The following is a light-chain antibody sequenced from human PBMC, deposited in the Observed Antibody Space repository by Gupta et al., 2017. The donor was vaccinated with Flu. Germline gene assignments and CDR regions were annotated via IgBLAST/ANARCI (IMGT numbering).Light chain of an antibody. CDR3: QQDDSTPYI. J-gene: IGKJ2*01. V-gene: IGKV4-1*01. Sequence: DIVMTQVPDSLAVSLGERATINCKSSQSVLYSSKNKNYLAWYQQKPGQPPKLLIYWASTRESGVPDRFSGSGSGTDFTLTISSLQAEDVAVYYCQQDDSTPYIFGQGTKLEIK. CDR2: WAS. CDR1: QSVLYSSKNKNY.